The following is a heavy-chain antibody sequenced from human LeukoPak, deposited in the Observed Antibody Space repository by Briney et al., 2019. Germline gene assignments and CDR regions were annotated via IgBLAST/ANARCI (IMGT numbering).Heavy chain of an antibody. CDR3: ARDRDDFWYYYYMDV. CDR1: GFTFSSYW. V-gene: IGHV3-7*01. CDR2: IKQDGSEK. D-gene: IGHD3-3*01. J-gene: IGHJ6*03. Sequence: GGSLRPSCAASGFTFSSYWMSWVRQAPGKGLEWVANIKQDGSEKYYVDSVKGRFTISRDNAKNSLYLQMNSLRAEDTAVYYCARDRDDFWYYYYMDVWGKGTTVTVSS.